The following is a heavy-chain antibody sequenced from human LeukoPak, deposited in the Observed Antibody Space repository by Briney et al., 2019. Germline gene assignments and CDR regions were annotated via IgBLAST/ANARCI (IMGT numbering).Heavy chain of an antibody. Sequence: KPSETLSLTCTVSGGSISSYYWSWIRQPPGKGLEWIGYIYYSGSTNYNPSLKSRVTISVDTSKNQFSLKLSSVTAADTAVYYCASRRYYYDSSGYRTWGQGTLVTVSS. CDR3: ASRRYYYDSSGYRT. CDR2: IYYSGST. J-gene: IGHJ5*02. CDR1: GGSISSYY. D-gene: IGHD3-22*01. V-gene: IGHV4-59*12.